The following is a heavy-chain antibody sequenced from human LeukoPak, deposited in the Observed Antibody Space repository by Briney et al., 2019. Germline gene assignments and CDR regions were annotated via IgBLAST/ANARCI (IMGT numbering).Heavy chain of an antibody. D-gene: IGHD3-9*01. Sequence: GASVKVSCKVSGYTLTELSMHWVRQAPGKGLEWMGGFDPEDGETIYAQKFQGRVTMTEDTSTDTAYMELSSLRSEDTAVYYCATTPLYYDILTGVAFDYWGQGTLVTVSS. CDR1: GYTLTELS. V-gene: IGHV1-24*01. CDR3: ATTPLYYDILTGVAFDY. J-gene: IGHJ4*02. CDR2: FDPEDGET.